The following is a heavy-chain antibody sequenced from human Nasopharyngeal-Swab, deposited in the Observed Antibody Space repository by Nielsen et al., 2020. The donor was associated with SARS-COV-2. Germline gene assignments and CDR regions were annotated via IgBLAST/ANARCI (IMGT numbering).Heavy chain of an antibody. V-gene: IGHV3-9*01. CDR3: AKDLSITIFGVVTYGMDV. Sequence: SLKISCAASGFTFDDYAMHWVRQAPGKGLEWVSGISWNSGSIGYADSVKGRFTISRDNAKNSLYLRMNSLRAEDTALYYCAKDLSITIFGVVTYGMDVWGQGTTVTVSS. CDR1: GFTFDDYA. D-gene: IGHD3-3*01. J-gene: IGHJ6*02. CDR2: ISWNSGSI.